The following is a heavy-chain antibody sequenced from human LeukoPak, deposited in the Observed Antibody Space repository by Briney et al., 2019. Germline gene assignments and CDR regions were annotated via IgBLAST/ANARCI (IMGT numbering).Heavy chain of an antibody. CDR2: INPKSGGT. D-gene: IGHD1-7*01. V-gene: IGHV1-2*02. CDR3: ARGYANYDSRARRVHVFDI. Sequence: GASVKVSCRASGNTFTGDYIHWVRQAPGQGLEWMGWINPKSGGTNYAQKFQGGVTMTRDTSISTAYMELNRLRSDDTAVYYCARGYANYDSRARRVHVFDIWGQGTMVTVSS. J-gene: IGHJ3*02. CDR1: GNTFTGDY.